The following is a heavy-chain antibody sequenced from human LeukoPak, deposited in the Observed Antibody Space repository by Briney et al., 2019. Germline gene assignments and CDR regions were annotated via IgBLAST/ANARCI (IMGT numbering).Heavy chain of an antibody. CDR1: SGSISSSRYY. J-gene: IGHJ4*02. CDR3: ARSYYYDSSGYSF. D-gene: IGHD3-22*01. Sequence: PSETLSLTCTVSSGSISSSRYYWGWIRQPPGRGLEWIGSIYYSGSTYYNPSLKSRVTISVDTSKNQFSLKLSSVTAADTAVYYCARSYYYDSSGYSFWGQGTLVTVSS. CDR2: IYYSGST. V-gene: IGHV4-39*07.